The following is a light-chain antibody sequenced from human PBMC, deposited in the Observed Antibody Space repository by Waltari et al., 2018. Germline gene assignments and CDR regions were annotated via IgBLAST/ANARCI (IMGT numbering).Light chain of an antibody. J-gene: IGKJ4*01. CDR1: QSVFYSHNSKNY. CDR3: QQYYSTLVT. Sequence: DIVMTQSPDSLAVSLGERATINCKSSQSVFYSHNSKNYLAWYQQKPGQLPKLLIYGASAREAGVPDRFSCSGSGTDFTLTISNLQAADVAVYYCQQYYSTLVTFGGGTKVEIK. V-gene: IGKV4-1*01. CDR2: GAS.